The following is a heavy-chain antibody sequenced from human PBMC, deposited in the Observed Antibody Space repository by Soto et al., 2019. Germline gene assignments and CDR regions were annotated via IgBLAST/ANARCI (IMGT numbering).Heavy chain of an antibody. CDR2: ISYDGSNK. CDR1: GFTFSSYG. V-gene: IGHV3-30*18. Sequence: ESGGGVVQPGRSLRLSCAASGFTFSSYGMHWVRQAPGKGLEWVAVISYDGSNKYYADSVKGRFTISSDNSKNTLYLQMNSLRAEDTAVYYCAKECADSSGFDYWGQGTLVTVSS. CDR3: AKECADSSGFDY. J-gene: IGHJ4*02. D-gene: IGHD6-19*01.